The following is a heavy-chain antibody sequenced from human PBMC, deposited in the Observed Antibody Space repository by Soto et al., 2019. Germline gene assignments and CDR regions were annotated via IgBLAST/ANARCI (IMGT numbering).Heavy chain of an antibody. CDR1: GFMFSNHG. D-gene: IGHD1-1*01. V-gene: IGHV3-33*01. Sequence: QVQLVESGGGVVQPGRSLRLSCAASGFMFSNHGMHWVRQAPGKGLEWVAVIWSDGNNRYYADSVQGRFTISRDNSKNTSYLQMISLRAEDTAVYYCVRGDNWNDEASDYWGQGTLVTVSS. CDR2: IWSDGNNR. J-gene: IGHJ4*02. CDR3: VRGDNWNDEASDY.